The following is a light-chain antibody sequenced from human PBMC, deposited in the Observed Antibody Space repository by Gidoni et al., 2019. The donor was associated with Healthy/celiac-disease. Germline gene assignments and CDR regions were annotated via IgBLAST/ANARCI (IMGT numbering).Light chain of an antibody. V-gene: IGKV3-15*01. Sequence: EIVMTHSPATLSVSPGDRATLSCRASQSVSRNLAWYQQQPGQAPRLLIYGASTRATGIPARFSGSGSGTEFTLTISSLQSEDFAVYYCQQYNNWPPWTFGQGTKVEIK. J-gene: IGKJ1*01. CDR2: GAS. CDR3: QQYNNWPPWT. CDR1: QSVSRN.